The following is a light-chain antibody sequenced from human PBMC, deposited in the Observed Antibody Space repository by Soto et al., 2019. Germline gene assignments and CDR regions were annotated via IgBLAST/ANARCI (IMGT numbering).Light chain of an antibody. CDR2: DVT. CDR3: CSSAGSYTSV. Sequence: QSALTQPRSVSGSPGQSVTISCTGTSSDVGTYNYVSWYQQHPGKAPKVMIYDVTKRPSGVPDRFSGSKSGNTASLTISGLQAEDEADYYCCSSAGSYTSVLGGVT. J-gene: IGLJ7*01. V-gene: IGLV2-11*01. CDR1: SSDVGTYNY.